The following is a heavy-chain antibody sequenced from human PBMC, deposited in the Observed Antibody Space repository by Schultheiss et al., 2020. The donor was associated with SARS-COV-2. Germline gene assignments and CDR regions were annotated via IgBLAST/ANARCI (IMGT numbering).Heavy chain of an antibody. J-gene: IGHJ4*02. CDR2: INHSGST. CDR1: GGSISSSSYY. Sequence: SETLSLTCTVSGGSISSSSYYWGWIRQPPGKGLEWIGEINHSGSTNYNPSLKSRVTISVDTSKNQFSLKLSSVTAADTAVYYCAITSGYDRAGIDYWGQGTLVTVSS. V-gene: IGHV4-39*01. CDR3: AITSGYDRAGIDY. D-gene: IGHD5-12*01.